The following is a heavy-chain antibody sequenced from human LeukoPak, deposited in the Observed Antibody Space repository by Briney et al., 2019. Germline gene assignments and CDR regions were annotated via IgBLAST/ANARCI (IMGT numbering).Heavy chain of an antibody. CDR1: GFILSNYW. D-gene: IGHD6-6*01. CDR3: AGLWEQLVGAL. J-gene: IGHJ4*02. Sequence: GGSLRLSCAASGFILSNYWLHWVRQAPGKGLVWVSRINFDGSTTNYADSVKGRFTISRDNAKNTLYLQMNSLRAEDTAVYYCAGLWEQLVGALWGQGTLVTVSS. V-gene: IGHV3-74*01. CDR2: INFDGSTT.